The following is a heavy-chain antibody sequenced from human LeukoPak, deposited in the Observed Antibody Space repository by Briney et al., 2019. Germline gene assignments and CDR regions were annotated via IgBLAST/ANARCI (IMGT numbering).Heavy chain of an antibody. D-gene: IGHD3-10*01. CDR2: INTNTGNP. J-gene: IGHJ5*02. CDR1: GYTFTSYA. CDR3: ARDRGLRLAASFVRYNWFDP. Sequence: ASVKVSCQASGYTFTSYAMNWVRQAPGQGLEWMGWINTNTGNPTYAQGFTGRFVFSLDTSVSTAYLQISSLKAEDTAVYYCARDRGLRLAASFVRYNWFDPWGQGTLVTVSS. V-gene: IGHV7-4-1*02.